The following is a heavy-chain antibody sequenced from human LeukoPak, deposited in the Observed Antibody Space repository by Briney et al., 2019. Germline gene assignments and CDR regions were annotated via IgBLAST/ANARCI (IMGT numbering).Heavy chain of an antibody. CDR3: ARGYLTKGGYFDY. CDR2: IYYSGST. CDR1: GGSISSYY. D-gene: IGHD1-26*01. J-gene: IGHJ4*02. V-gene: IGHV4-59*01. Sequence: PSETLSLTCTVSGGSISSYYWSWIRQPPGKGLEWIGYIYYSGSTNYNPSLKSRVTISVDTSKNQFSLKLSSVTAADTAVYYCARGYLTKGGYFDYWGQGTLVTVSS.